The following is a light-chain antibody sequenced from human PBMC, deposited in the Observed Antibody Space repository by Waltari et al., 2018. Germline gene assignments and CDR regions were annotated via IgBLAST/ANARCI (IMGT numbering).Light chain of an antibody. CDR1: SSDVGSYNL. J-gene: IGLJ3*02. CDR2: EGS. V-gene: IGLV2-23*01. CDR3: CSYAGSRV. Sequence: QSALTQPASVSGSPGQSITISGPGTSSDVGSYNLVSWYQQHPGKAPKLMIYEGSKRPSGVSNRFSGSKSGNTASLTISGLQAEDEADYYCCSYAGSRVFGGGTKLTVL.